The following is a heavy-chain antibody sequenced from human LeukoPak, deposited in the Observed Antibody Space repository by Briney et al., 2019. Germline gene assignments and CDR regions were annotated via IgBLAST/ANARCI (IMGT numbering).Heavy chain of an antibody. J-gene: IGHJ4*02. CDR1: GYTFTTYG. Sequence: ASVKVSCKAPGYTFTTYGISWVRQAPGQGLEWMGWISAYNGNTNYAQKLQGRVTMTTDTSTSTAYMELRNLRSDDTAVCYCAKDYRFSDPKSGLASDHWGQGTLVTVSS. V-gene: IGHV1-18*04. D-gene: IGHD3-16*02. CDR3: AKDYRFSDPKSGLASDH. CDR2: ISAYNGNT.